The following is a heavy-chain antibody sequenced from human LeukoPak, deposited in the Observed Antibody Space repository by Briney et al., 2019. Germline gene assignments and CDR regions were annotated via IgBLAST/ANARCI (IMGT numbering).Heavy chain of an antibody. CDR2: ISDSGRT. Sequence: PSETLSLTCVVSGGSISSNNLWSWVRQPPGKGLEWIGEISDSGRTSYNPSLKSRVTLSVDKSKNLFSLKLTSVTAADTAVYYCARRRGDLYYQHFYMDVWGNGTAVTVSS. D-gene: IGHD2-21*02. V-gene: IGHV4-4*02. CDR1: GGSISSNNL. CDR3: ARRRGDLYYQHFYMDV. J-gene: IGHJ6*03.